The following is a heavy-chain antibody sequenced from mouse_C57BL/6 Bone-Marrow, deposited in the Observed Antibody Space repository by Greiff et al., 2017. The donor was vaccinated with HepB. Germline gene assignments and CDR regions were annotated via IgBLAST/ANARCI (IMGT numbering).Heavy chain of an antibody. CDR3: AISATVVYFDY. D-gene: IGHD1-1*01. CDR2: INPSSGYT. V-gene: IGHV1-4*01. CDR1: GYTFTSYT. Sequence: VQLQQSGAELARPGASVKMSCKASGYTFTSYTMHWVKQRPGQGLEWIGYINPSSGYTKYNQKFKDKATLTADKSSSTAYMQLSSLTSEDSAVYYCAISATVVYFDYWGQGTTLTVSS. J-gene: IGHJ2*01.